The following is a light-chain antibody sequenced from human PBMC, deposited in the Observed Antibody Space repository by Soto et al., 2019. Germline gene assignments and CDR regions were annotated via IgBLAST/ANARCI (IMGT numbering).Light chain of an antibody. V-gene: IGKV1-39*01. CDR1: QSISTY. CDR3: QQRSNWPLG. J-gene: IGKJ4*01. CDR2: GAS. Sequence: DIQMTQSPSSLSASVGARVTFTCRASQSISTYLNWYEQKPGKAPNLMIYGASNLQSGVPSRFSGGGSGTDCTLTISSLEPEDFAVYYCQQRSNWPLGLGGGTKVDI.